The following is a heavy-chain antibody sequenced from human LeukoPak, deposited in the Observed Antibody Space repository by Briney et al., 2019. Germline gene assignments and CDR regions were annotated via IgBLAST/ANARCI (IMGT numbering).Heavy chain of an antibody. CDR1: GFTVSSNY. CDR3: ARMDTAMGTNWFDP. D-gene: IGHD5-18*01. J-gene: IGHJ5*02. V-gene: IGHV3-53*01. CDR2: IYSGGST. Sequence: GGSLRLSCAASGFTVSSNYMSWVRQAPGKGLEWVSVIYSGGSTYYADSVKGRFTISRDNSKNTLYLQMNSLRAEDTAVYYCARMDTAMGTNWFDPRGQGTLVTVSS.